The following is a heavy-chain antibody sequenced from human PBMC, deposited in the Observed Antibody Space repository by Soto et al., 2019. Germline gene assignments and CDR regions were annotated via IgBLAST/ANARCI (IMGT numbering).Heavy chain of an antibody. CDR1: GFTFSSYA. Sequence: QVQLVESGGGVVQPGRSLRLSCAASGFTFSSYAMHWVRQAPGKGLEWVAVISYDGSNKYYADSVKGRFTISRDNSKNTLYLQMNSLRAEDTAVYYCARDSKRRFDYWGQGTLVTVSS. CDR3: ARDSKRRFDY. J-gene: IGHJ4*02. V-gene: IGHV3-30-3*01. CDR2: ISYDGSNK.